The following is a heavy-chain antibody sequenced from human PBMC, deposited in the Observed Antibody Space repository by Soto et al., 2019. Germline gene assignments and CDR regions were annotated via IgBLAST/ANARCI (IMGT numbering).Heavy chain of an antibody. CDR3: ARDHGMEAGVYYYGMDV. CDR2: IWYDGSNK. J-gene: IGHJ6*02. Sequence: QVQLVESGRGVVQPGRSLRLSCAASGFTFSSYGMHWVRQAPGKGLEWVAVIWYDGSNKYYADSVKGRFTISRDNSKNTLYLQMNSLRAEDTAVYYCARDHGMEAGVYYYGMDVWGQGTTVTVSS. D-gene: IGHD6-19*01. V-gene: IGHV3-33*01. CDR1: GFTFSSYG.